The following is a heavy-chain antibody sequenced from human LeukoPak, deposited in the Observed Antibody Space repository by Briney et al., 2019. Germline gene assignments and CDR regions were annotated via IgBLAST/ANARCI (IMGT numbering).Heavy chain of an antibody. CDR2: IIPIFGTA. CDR1: GDTFSSYA. D-gene: IGHD3-10*01. CDR3: ASSDRYYSNWFDP. J-gene: IGHJ5*02. Sequence: GASVKVSCKASGDTFSSYAISWVRQAPGQGLEWMGGIIPIFGTANYAQKFQGRVTITADESTSTAYMELSSLRSEDTAVYYCASSDRYYSNWFDPWGQGTLVTVSS. V-gene: IGHV1-69*13.